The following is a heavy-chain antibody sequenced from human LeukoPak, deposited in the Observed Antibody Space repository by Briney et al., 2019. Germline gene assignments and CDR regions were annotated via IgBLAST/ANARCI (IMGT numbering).Heavy chain of an antibody. J-gene: IGHJ4*02. CDR3: ARGRGYGAYDWNDY. CDR2: IHSGGAT. V-gene: IGHV3-53*01. CDR1: GFTFSSYA. Sequence: PGGSLRLSCAASGFTFSSYAMRCVRQAPGKGLEWVSVIHSGGATYYADSVKGRFTISRDNSKNTLYLQMNTLRAEDTAVYYCARGRGYGAYDWNDYWGQGTLVTVSS. D-gene: IGHD5-12*01.